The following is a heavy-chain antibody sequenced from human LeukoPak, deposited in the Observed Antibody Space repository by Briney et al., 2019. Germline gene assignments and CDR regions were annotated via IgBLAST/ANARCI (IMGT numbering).Heavy chain of an antibody. D-gene: IGHD2-15*01. CDR1: GFTFSSYS. V-gene: IGHV3-21*01. J-gene: IGHJ6*02. CDR3: ARSVDIVVVVAAHYYYYGMDV. CDR2: ISSSSSYI. Sequence: GGSLRLSCAASGFTFSSYSMNWVRQAPGKGLEWVSSISSSSSYIYYADSVKGRFTISRDNAKNSLYLQMNSLRAEDTAVYYCARSVDIVVVVAAHYYYYGMDVWGQGTTVTVSS.